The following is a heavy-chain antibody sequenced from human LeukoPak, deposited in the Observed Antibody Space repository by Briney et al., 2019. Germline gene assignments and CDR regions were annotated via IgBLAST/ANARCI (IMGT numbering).Heavy chain of an antibody. J-gene: IGHJ4*02. CDR2: IYHSGST. CDR1: GGPISSSNW. Sequence: SETLSLTCAVSGGPISSSNWWSWVRQPPGKGLEWIGEIYHSGSTNYNPSLKSRVTISLDKSKNQFSLKLSSVTAADTAVYYCARLKYYDSSGHYYVGGLFDYWGQGTLVTVSS. CDR3: ARLKYYDSSGHYYVGGLFDY. D-gene: IGHD3-22*01. V-gene: IGHV4-4*02.